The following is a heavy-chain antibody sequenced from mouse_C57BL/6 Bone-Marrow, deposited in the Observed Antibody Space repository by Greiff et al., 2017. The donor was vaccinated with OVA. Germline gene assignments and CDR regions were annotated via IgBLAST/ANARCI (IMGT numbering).Heavy chain of an antibody. CDR3: AREAIYDGYYGWYFDV. J-gene: IGHJ1*03. D-gene: IGHD2-3*01. CDR1: GYTFTSYW. V-gene: IGHV1-64*01. Sequence: VQLQQSGAELVKPGASVKLSCKASGYTFTSYWMHWVKQRPGQGLEWIGMIHPNSGSTNYNEKFKSKATLTVDTSSSTSYMQLSSLTSEDSAVXYCAREAIYDGYYGWYFDVWGTGTTVTVSS. CDR2: IHPNSGST.